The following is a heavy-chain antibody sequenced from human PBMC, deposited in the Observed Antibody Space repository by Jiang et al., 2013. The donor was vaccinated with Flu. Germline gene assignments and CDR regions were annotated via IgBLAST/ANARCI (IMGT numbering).Heavy chain of an antibody. V-gene: IGHV1-69*04. Sequence: GAEVKKPGSSVKVSCKASGGTFSSYAISWVRQAPGQGLEWMGRIIPILGIANYAQKFQGRVTITADKSTSTAYMELSSLRSEDTAVYYCARARRHPQGPAAENWFDPWGQGTLVTVSS. J-gene: IGHJ5*02. CDR1: GGTFSSYA. CDR3: ARARRHPQGPAAENWFDP. CDR2: IIPILGIA. D-gene: IGHD2-2*01.